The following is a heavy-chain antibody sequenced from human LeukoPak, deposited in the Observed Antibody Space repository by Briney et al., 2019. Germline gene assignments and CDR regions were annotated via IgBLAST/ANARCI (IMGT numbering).Heavy chain of an antibody. CDR2: ISVASNT. Sequence: GGSLRLPCAASGLAFSSYAMSWVRQAPGKGLEWVSTISVASNTFYADSVKGRFTISRDNSRNTVYLQMTSLRADDTAVYYCADYGVSGVRNNFYWGQGTLVTVSS. CDR1: GLAFSSYA. V-gene: IGHV3-23*01. D-gene: IGHD3-3*01. CDR3: ADYGVSGVRNNFY. J-gene: IGHJ4*02.